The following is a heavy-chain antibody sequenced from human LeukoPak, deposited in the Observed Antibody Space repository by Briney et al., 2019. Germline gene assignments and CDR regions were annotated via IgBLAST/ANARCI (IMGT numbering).Heavy chain of an antibody. D-gene: IGHD1-26*01. CDR3: AKYRGGSYYFGSDY. J-gene: IGHJ4*02. Sequence: GGSLRLSCAASGFTFSSYAMNWVRQAPGKGLEWVSAVRGSGAGTSYADSVKGRFTISRDNSKNTLYLQMNSLRAEDTAVYYCAKYRGGSYYFGSDYWGQGTLVTVSS. V-gene: IGHV3-23*01. CDR1: GFTFSSYA. CDR2: VRGSGAGT.